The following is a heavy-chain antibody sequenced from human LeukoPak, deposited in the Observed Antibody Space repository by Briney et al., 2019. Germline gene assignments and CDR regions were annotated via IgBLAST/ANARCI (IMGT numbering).Heavy chain of an antibody. D-gene: IGHD1-26*01. CDR3: AAGAAQGAFDI. J-gene: IGHJ3*02. CDR1: GGSISSYY. V-gene: IGHV4-59*01. Sequence: SETLSLTCTVSGGSISSYYWSWIRQPPGKGLEWIGYIYYSGSTNHNPSLKSRVTISVDTSKNQFSLKLSSVTAADTAVYYCAAGAAQGAFDIWGQGTMVTVSS. CDR2: IYYSGST.